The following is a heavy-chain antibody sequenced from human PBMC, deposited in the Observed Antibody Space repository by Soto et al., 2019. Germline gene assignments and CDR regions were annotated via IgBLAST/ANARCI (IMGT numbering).Heavy chain of an antibody. J-gene: IGHJ4*02. V-gene: IGHV1-58*01. CDR3: ATHREGATYYFDY. Sequence: SVKVSCKASTFTFTSSAVQWVRQARGQRLEWIVCIVVGSGNTKYAQNFQERVTITRDMSSGTAYLELSSLRSEDTAVYYCATHREGATYYFDYWGQGTLVTVSS. CDR1: TFTFTSSA. D-gene: IGHD1-26*01. CDR2: IVVGSGNT.